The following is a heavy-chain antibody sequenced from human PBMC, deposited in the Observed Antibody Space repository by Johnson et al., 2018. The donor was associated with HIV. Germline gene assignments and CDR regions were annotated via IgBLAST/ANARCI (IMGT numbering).Heavy chain of an antibody. CDR1: GFTFDDYA. D-gene: IGHD5-18*01. J-gene: IGHJ3*02. CDR3: ARAYTYGAFDI. V-gene: IGHV3-9*01. CDR2: ISWNSGSI. Sequence: EVQLVESGGGLVQPGRSLRLSCAASGFTFDDYAMHWVRQAPGKGLEWVSGISWNSGSIGYVDSVKGRFTISRDNAKNSLYLQMNSLRVDDTAIYYCARAYTYGAFDIWGQGTMVTVSS.